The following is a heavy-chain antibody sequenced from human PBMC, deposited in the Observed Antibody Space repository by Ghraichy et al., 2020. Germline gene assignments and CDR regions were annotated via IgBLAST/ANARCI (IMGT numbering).Heavy chain of an antibody. CDR1: GFTFSSYG. V-gene: IGHV3-30*02. CDR3: AKDRGPLARWELIPTELDP. CDR2: IRYDGSNK. D-gene: IGHD2-15*01. Sequence: GGSLRLSCAASGFTFSSYGMHWVRQAPGKGLEWVAFIRYDGSNKYYADSVKGRFTISRDNSKNTLYLQMNSLRAEDTAVYYCAKDRGPLARWELIPTELDPWGQGTLVTVSS. J-gene: IGHJ5*02.